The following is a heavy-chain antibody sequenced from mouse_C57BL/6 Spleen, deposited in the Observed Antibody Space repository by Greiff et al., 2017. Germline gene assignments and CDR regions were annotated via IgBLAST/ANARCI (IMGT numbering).Heavy chain of an antibody. J-gene: IGHJ4*01. V-gene: IGHV5-6*01. CDR3: ARHEGYAMDY. CDR2: ISSGGSYT. CDR1: GFTFSSYG. Sequence: EVKVVESGGDLVKPGGSLKLSCAASGFTFSSYGMSWVRQTPDKRLEWVATISSGGSYTYYPDSVKGRFTISSDNAKNTLYLQMGSLKSEDTAMYYCARHEGYAMDYWGQGTSVTVSS.